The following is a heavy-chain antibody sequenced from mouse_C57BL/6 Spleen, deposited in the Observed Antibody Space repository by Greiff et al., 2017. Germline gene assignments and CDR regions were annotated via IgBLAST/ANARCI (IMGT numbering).Heavy chain of an antibody. CDR1: GYTFTSYW. CDR2: IYPGSGST. Sequence: QVQLQQPGAELVKPGASVKMSCKASGYTFTSYWITWVKQRPGQGLEWIGDIYPGSGSTNYNEKFKSKATLTVDTSSSTAYMQLSSLTSEDSAVYDCAMAGYYSNYDWYFDVWGTGTTVTVSS. V-gene: IGHV1-55*01. D-gene: IGHD2-5*01. CDR3: AMAGYYSNYDWYFDV. J-gene: IGHJ1*03.